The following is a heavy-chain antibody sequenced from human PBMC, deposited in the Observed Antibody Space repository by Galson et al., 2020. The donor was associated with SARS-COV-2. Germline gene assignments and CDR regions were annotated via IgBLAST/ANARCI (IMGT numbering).Heavy chain of an antibody. CDR3: TRGYSGKPVYAFDV. CDR2: SGNKADRYTT. D-gene: IGHD1-26*01. CDR1: GFIFSDQY. Sequence: GESLKISCAASGFIFSDQYIDWVRQAPGKGLEWVGRSGNKADRYTTEYAASVRGRFTISRDESKKLLFLQMNSLKTEDTALYYCTRGYSGKPVYAFDVWGPGTMVTVSS. V-gene: IGHV3-72*01. J-gene: IGHJ3*01.